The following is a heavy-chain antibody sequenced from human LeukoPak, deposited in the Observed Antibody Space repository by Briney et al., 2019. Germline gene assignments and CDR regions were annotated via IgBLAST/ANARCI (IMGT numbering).Heavy chain of an antibody. CDR3: AKDLSDYYDSSGFDY. D-gene: IGHD3-22*01. CDR1: GFTVSSNY. CDR2: ISWNSGSI. J-gene: IGHJ4*02. V-gene: IGHV3-9*01. Sequence: GGSLRLSCAASGFTVSSNYMSWVRQAPGKGLEWVSGISWNSGSIGYADSVKGRFTISRDNAKNSLYLQMNSLRAEDTALYYCAKDLSDYYDSSGFDYWGQGTLVTVSS.